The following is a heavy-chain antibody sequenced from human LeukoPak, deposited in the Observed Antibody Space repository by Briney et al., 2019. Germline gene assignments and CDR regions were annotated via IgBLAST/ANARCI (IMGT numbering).Heavy chain of an antibody. CDR1: GGSISSSSYY. Sequence: SETLSLTCTVSGGSISSSSYYWGWIRQPPGKGLEWIGSIYYSGSTYYNPSLKSRVTISVDTSKNQFSLKLSSVTAADTAVYYCASVGDSGSYWPPPLDYWGQGTLVTVSS. J-gene: IGHJ4*02. CDR3: ASVGDSGSYWPPPLDY. CDR2: IYYSGST. V-gene: IGHV4-39*07. D-gene: IGHD1-26*01.